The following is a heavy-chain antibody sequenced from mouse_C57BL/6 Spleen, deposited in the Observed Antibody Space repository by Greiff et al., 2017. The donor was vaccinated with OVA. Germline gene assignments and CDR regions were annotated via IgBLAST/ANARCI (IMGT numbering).Heavy chain of an antibody. CDR3: ARYSDGYYYDY. CDR1: GFNITDYY. D-gene: IGHD2-3*01. Sequence: VQLQQSGAELVKPGASVKLSCTASGFNITDYYMHWVKQRTEQGLEWIGRIDPEDGETKYAPKFQGKATLTADTSSNTAYLQLSSLTSEDTAVYYCARYSDGYYYDYWGQGTTLTVSS. CDR2: IDPEDGET. J-gene: IGHJ2*01. V-gene: IGHV14-2*01.